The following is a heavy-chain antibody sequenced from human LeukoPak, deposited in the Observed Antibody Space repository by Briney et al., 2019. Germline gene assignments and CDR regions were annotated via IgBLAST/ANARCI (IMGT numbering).Heavy chain of an antibody. CDR3: ARRGLYGSSPFDP. J-gene: IGHJ5*02. Sequence: PSETLSLTCTVSGASMNNYYWSWIRQPAGKGLEWIGRIYTFGSTNYNPSLQSRVTMSVDMSKNQFSLRLSSVTAADMAVYYCARRGLYGSSPFDPWGQGTLVTVSS. CDR1: GASMNNYY. D-gene: IGHD2-2*01. V-gene: IGHV4-4*07. CDR2: IYTFGST.